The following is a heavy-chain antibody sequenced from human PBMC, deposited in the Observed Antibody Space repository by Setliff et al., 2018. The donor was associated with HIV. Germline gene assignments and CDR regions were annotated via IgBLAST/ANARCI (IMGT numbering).Heavy chain of an antibody. J-gene: IGHJ3*02. CDR3: ARVDATDEAFGM. CDR1: RFTFSNHW. Sequence: VGSLRLSCAASRFTFSNHWMTWVRQAPGKGLEWVANINPDGSAKIYLDSVRGRFTISRDNAKNSLSLQMNSLRAEDTALYYCARVDATDEAFGMWGQGTMVTVSS. V-gene: IGHV3-7*01. CDR2: INPDGSAK.